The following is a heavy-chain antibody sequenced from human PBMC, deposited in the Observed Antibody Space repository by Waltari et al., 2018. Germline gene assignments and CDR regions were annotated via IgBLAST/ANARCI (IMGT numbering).Heavy chain of an antibody. V-gene: IGHV4-39*01. Sequence: GWVRWPPGKGPAWTGTISYGGATYNTPSLKSRVTISVDTSKNQYSLKLTSVTAADTAVYYGATYIGASIGTAAFDVWGQGTMVTVSS. CDR3: ATYIGASIGTAAFDV. J-gene: IGHJ3*01. CDR2: ISYGGAT. D-gene: IGHD5-12*01.